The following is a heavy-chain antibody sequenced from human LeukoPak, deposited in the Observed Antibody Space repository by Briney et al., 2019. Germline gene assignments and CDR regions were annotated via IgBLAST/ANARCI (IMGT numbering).Heavy chain of an antibody. CDR3: ARASHCSGGSCYSGY. D-gene: IGHD2-15*01. CDR1: GGTFSSYA. CDR2: VIPILGIA. J-gene: IGHJ4*02. Sequence: SVKVSCKASGGTFSSYAISWVRQAPGQGLEWMGRVIPILGIANYAQKFQGRVTITADKSTSTAYMELSSLRSEDTAVYYCARASHCSGGSCYSGYWGQGTLVTVSS. V-gene: IGHV1-69*04.